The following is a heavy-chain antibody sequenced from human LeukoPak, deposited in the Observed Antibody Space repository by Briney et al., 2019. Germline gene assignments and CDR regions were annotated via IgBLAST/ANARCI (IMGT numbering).Heavy chain of an antibody. V-gene: IGHV3-21*01. CDR2: ISSSSSYI. D-gene: IGHD3-9*01. CDR1: GFTFSSYS. J-gene: IGHJ4*02. Sequence: GGSLRLSCAASGFTFSSYSMNWVRQAPEKGLEWVSSISSSSSYIYYADSVKGRFTISRDNAKNSLYLQMNSLRAEDTAVYYCARDHYDILTGYSEADYWGQGTLVTVSS. CDR3: ARDHYDILTGYSEADY.